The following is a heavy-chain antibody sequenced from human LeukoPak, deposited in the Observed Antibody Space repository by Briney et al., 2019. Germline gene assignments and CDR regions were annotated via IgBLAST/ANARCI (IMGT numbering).Heavy chain of an antibody. Sequence: SETLSLTCTVSGGSISSYYWSWIRQPPGKGLEWIGYIYFSGSTDYNPSLKSRVTISVDTSKNQFSLKLTSVTAADTAVYYCARHYYDRTGYFYQDYWGQGTLVTVSS. CDR3: ARHYYDRTGYFYQDY. D-gene: IGHD3-22*01. CDR1: GGSISSYY. V-gene: IGHV4-59*08. CDR2: IYFSGST. J-gene: IGHJ4*02.